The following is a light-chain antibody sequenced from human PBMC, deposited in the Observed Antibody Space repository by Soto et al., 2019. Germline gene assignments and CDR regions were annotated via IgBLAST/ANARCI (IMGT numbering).Light chain of an antibody. Sequence: QSVLTQPPSVSGAPGQRVTISCTGSSSNIGAGYDVRWYQQLPGTAPKLLIYGNSNRPSGVPDRFSGSKSGTPASLAITGLQAEDEADYYCQSYDSSLSGWVFGGGTKLTVL. V-gene: IGLV1-40*01. CDR3: QSYDSSLSGWV. CDR2: GNS. J-gene: IGLJ3*02. CDR1: SSNIGAGYD.